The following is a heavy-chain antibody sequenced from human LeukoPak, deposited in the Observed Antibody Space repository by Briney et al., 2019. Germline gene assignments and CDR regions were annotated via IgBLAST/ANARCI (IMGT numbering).Heavy chain of an antibody. D-gene: IGHD4-23*01. Sequence: QPGGSLRLSCAASGFTFSSYWMSWVRQAPGKGLVWVSRIASDGSSTTCADSVKGRFSISRDNAKNTLYLQMNSLRVEDTAVYYCARGRPHGNDYWGQGTLVTVSS. CDR3: ARGRPHGNDY. CDR2: IASDGSST. V-gene: IGHV3-74*01. CDR1: GFTFSSYW. J-gene: IGHJ4*02.